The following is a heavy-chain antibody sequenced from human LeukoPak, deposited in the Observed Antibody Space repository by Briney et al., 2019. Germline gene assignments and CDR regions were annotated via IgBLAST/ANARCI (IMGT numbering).Heavy chain of an antibody. CDR3: ATYSGWYAKYYFDY. J-gene: IGHJ4*02. CDR2: INQDGSEK. CDR1: GFTFSSYA. Sequence: PGGSLRLSCAASGFTFSSYAMSWVRQAPGKGLEWVANINQDGSEKYYVGSVKGRFTISRDNAKNSLYLQMNSLRAEDTAVYYCATYSGWYAKYYFDYWGQGTLVTVSS. V-gene: IGHV3-7*01. D-gene: IGHD6-19*01.